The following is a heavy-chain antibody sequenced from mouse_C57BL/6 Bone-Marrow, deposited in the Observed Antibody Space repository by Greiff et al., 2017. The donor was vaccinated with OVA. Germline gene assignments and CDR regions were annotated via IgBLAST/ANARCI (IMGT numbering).Heavy chain of an antibody. CDR1: GYTFTDHT. CDR3: ARDYGSSLYAMDY. J-gene: IGHJ4*01. D-gene: IGHD1-1*01. Sequence: VKLQESDAELVKPGASVKISCKVSGYTFTDHTIHWMKQRPEQGLEWIGYIYPRDGSTKYNEKFKGKATLTADKSSSTAYMQLNSLTSEDSAVYFCARDYGSSLYAMDYWGQGTSVTVSS. CDR2: IYPRDGST. V-gene: IGHV1-78*01.